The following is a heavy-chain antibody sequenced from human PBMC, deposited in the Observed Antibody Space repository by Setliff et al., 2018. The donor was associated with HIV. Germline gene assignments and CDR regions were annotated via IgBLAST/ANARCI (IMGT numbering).Heavy chain of an antibody. D-gene: IGHD3-10*01. J-gene: IGHJ4*02. Sequence: GGSLRLSCAASGFTFSSYAMTWVRQAPGKGVEWVSVIFSGGDSTYYADSVKGRFIISRDNSKNTLYLQMNSLRAEDTAVYFCARYVRPPYYFDYWGRGSLGTVAS. CDR2: IFSGGDST. CDR1: GFTFSSYA. CDR3: ARYVRPPYYFDY. V-gene: IGHV3-23*03.